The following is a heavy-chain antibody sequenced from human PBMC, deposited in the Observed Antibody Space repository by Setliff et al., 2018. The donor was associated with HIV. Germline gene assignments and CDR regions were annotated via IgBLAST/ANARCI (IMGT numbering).Heavy chain of an antibody. J-gene: IGHJ4*02. CDR1: GGSISTSSHS. CDR2: INHSRST. V-gene: IGHV4-39*01. D-gene: IGHD3-10*01. Sequence: PSETLSLTCTVSGGSISTSSHSRGWIRQSPGKGLEWVGHINHSRSTFYNPSLKNRVTMSIDTSKNQFSLKLTSVTAADTSVYFCASRLPLSSGSAFAYWGQGTLVTVSS. CDR3: ASRLPLSSGSAFAY.